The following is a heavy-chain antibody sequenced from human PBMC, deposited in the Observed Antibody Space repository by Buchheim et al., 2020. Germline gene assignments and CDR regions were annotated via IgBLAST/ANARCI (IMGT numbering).Heavy chain of an antibody. D-gene: IGHD2-8*01. Sequence: QVQLVESGGGVVQPGRSLRLSCAASGFTFSSYGMHWVRQAPGKGLEWVAVIWYDGSNKYYADSVKGRFTISRDNSKNTLYLQMNSLRAEDTAVYYCARDESGDEGYCTNGVCYYFDYWGQGTL. CDR2: IWYDGSNK. V-gene: IGHV3-33*01. J-gene: IGHJ4*02. CDR3: ARDESGDEGYCTNGVCYYFDY. CDR1: GFTFSSYG.